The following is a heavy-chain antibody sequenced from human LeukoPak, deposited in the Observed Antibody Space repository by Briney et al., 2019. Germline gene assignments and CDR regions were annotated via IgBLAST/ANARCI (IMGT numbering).Heavy chain of an antibody. CDR1: GFTFRSYA. Sequence: GGSLRLSCAASGFTFRSYAIYWVRQAPGKGLEWVSAISGGGDTTSYADSVKGRFTISRDNSKNTLYLQMNSLRAEDTAVYYCAKRPLIGIYLDYWGQGTLVTVSS. CDR3: AKRPLIGIYLDY. D-gene: IGHD1-20*01. V-gene: IGHV3-23*01. J-gene: IGHJ4*02. CDR2: ISGGGDTT.